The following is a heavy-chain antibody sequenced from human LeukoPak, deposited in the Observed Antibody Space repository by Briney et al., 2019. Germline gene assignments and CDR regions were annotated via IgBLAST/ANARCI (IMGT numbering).Heavy chain of an antibody. V-gene: IGHV1-2*02. CDR1: GYTFTGYY. CDR3: ARDRSKQHLVQNWFDP. CDR2: INPNSGDT. D-gene: IGHD6-13*01. Sequence: ASVKVSCKASGYTFTGYYMHWVRQAPGQGLEWMGWINPNSGDTHCAQKFQGRVTMTRNTSITTAYMELSGLRSDDTAVYYCARDRSKQHLVQNWFDPWGQGTLVTVSS. J-gene: IGHJ5*02.